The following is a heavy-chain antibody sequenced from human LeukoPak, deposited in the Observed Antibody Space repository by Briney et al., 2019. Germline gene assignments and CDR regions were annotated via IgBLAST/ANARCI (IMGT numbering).Heavy chain of an antibody. D-gene: IGHD3-22*01. V-gene: IGHV1-2*04. CDR3: ARERDYDSSGLDY. CDR2: INPNSGGT. J-gene: IGHJ4*02. CDR1: GYTFTGYY. Sequence: ASVKVSCKASGYTFTGYYMHWVRQAPGQGLEWMGWINPNSGGTNYAQKFQGWVTMTRDTSISTAYMELSRLRPDDTAVYYCARERDYDSSGLDYWGQGTLVTVSS.